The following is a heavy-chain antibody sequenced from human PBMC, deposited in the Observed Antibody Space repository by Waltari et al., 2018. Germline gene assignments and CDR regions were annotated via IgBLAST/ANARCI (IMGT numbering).Heavy chain of an antibody. CDR1: GFTVSSTY. CDR2: FYSGGNA. V-gene: IGHV3-53*01. J-gene: IGHJ4*02. CDR3: ARSDYGDYGID. D-gene: IGHD4-17*01. Sequence: EVQLVEFGGGLIQPGGSLRLSCAASGFTVSSTYMSWVRQAPGKGVGWVSGFYSGGNAYYADAVKGRCTISRDSSKNTIYLQMNSLRAEDTAFYYCARSDYGDYGIDWGQGTLVTVSS.